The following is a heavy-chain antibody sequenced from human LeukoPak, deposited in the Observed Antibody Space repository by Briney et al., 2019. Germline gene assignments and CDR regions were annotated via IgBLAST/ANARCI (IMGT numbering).Heavy chain of an antibody. Sequence: GGSLRLSCAASGVTVSSNYISWVRQAPGKGLEWVSVIYSDGRTYYTDSVKGRFTISRDNSKNTLYLQMNSLRAEDTAVYYCARSRAGSGSYFGAFDIWGQGTMVTVSS. CDR3: ARSRAGSGSYFGAFDI. D-gene: IGHD3-10*01. CDR2: IYSDGRT. J-gene: IGHJ3*02. CDR1: GVTVSSNY. V-gene: IGHV3-53*01.